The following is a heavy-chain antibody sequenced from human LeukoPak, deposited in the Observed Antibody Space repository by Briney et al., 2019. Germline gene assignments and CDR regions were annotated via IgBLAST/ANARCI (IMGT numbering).Heavy chain of an antibody. J-gene: IGHJ5*02. V-gene: IGHV4-39*01. CDR1: GGSISSSSYY. D-gene: IGHD6-13*01. Sequence: PSETLSLTCTVSGGSISSSSYYWGWIRQPPGKGLEWIGSIYYSGSTYYNPSLKSRVTISVDTSKNQFSLKLSSVTAADTAVYYCARGPFTSSWHRFGNWFDPWGQGTLVTVSS. CDR3: ARGPFTSSWHRFGNWFDP. CDR2: IYYSGST.